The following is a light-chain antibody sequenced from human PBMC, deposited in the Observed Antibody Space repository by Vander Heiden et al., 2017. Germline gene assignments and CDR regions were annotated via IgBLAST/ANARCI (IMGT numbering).Light chain of an antibody. J-gene: IGKJ2*01. Sequence: IVLPQSPPPLSLSPGEEAPFPCRASQSVSSYLAWYQQKPGQAPRLLIYDASNRATGIPARFSGSGSGTDFTLTISSLEPEDFAVYYCQQRSNWPPYTFGQGTKLEIK. CDR2: DAS. CDR3: QQRSNWPPYT. V-gene: IGKV3-11*01. CDR1: QSVSSY.